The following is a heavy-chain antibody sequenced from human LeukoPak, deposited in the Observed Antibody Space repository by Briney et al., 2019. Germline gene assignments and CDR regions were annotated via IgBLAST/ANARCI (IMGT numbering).Heavy chain of an antibody. J-gene: IGHJ4*02. Sequence: PSETLSLTCAVSGGSISSGGYSWSWLRQPPGKGLEWIGYIYHSGSTYYNPSLKSRVTISVDRSKNQFSLKLSSVTAADTAVYYCASGSLAFDYWGQGTLVTVSS. V-gene: IGHV4-30-2*01. D-gene: IGHD3-16*02. CDR3: ASGSLAFDY. CDR2: IYHSGST. CDR1: GGSISSGGYS.